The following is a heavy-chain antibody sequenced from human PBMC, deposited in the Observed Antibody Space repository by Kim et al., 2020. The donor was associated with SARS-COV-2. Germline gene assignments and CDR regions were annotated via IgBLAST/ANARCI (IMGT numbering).Heavy chain of an antibody. CDR2: ISYDGSNK. V-gene: IGHV3-30*18. CDR1: GFTFSSYG. D-gene: IGHD6-13*01. J-gene: IGHJ6*02. Sequence: GGSLRLSCVASGFTFSSYGMHWVRQAPGKGLEWVAVISYDGSNKYYADSVKGRFTISRDNSKNTLYLQMNSLRAEDTAVYYCAKEFRSVPAAAGPYYYYYYGMDVWGQGTTVTVSS. CDR3: AKEFRSVPAAAGPYYYYYYGMDV.